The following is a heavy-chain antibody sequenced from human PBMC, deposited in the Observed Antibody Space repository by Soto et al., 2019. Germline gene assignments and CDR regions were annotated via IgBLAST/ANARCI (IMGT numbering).Heavy chain of an antibody. CDR3: ARARGARYFGY. V-gene: IGHV4-30-4*02. CDR1: GGSISSCYYY. CDR2: IYYSGST. Sequence: SDTLCLTCTVSGGSISSCYYYWSWIRQPPGKGLEWIGYIYYSGSTYYNPSLKSRVTISVDTSKNQFSLKLSSVTAADTAVYYCARARGARYFGYWGQGTLVTVSS. D-gene: IGHD2-15*01. J-gene: IGHJ4*02.